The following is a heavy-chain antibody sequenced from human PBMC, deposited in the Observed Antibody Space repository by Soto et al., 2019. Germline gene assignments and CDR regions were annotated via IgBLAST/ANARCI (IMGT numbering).Heavy chain of an antibody. CDR3: ARMGSQRYYYYGMDV. CDR2: ISSSSSSI. V-gene: IGHV3-21*01. Sequence: EVQLVESGGGLVKPGGSLRLSCAASGFTFSSYSMNWVRQAPGKGLEWVSSISSSSSSIYYADSVKGRFTISRDNAKNSLYLQMNSLRAGDTAVYYCARMGSQRYYYYGMDVWGQGTTVTVSS. CDR1: GFTFSSYS. D-gene: IGHD6-25*01. J-gene: IGHJ6*02.